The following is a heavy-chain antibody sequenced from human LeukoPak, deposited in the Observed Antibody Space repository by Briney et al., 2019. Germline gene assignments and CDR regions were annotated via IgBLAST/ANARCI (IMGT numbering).Heavy chain of an antibody. CDR2: IYNGVNT. D-gene: IGHD1-26*01. CDR1: GASVSSASY. J-gene: IGHJ5*02. CDR3: ARSRAFNSGAFDP. Sequence: SETLSLTCTVSGASVSSASYWTWIRQPPGKGVEWIAHIYNGVNTNYNPSLKGRVTISVDTSKNQFSLRLYSVTAADTAVYYCARSRAFNSGAFDPWGQGSLVTVSS. V-gene: IGHV4-61*01.